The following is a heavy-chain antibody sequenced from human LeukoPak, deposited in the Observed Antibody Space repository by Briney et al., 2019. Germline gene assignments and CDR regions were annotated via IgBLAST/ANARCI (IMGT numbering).Heavy chain of an antibody. CDR1: GFTFSSYA. D-gene: IGHD2-21*01. CDR2: INYSGGST. J-gene: IGHJ4*02. Sequence: GGSLRLSCAASGFTFSSYAMSWVRQAPGKGLEWVSGINYSGGSTYYADSVKGRFTISRDNSKNTLYLQMNSLRPEDTAVYYCANIFSRIIVGYWGQGTLVTVSS. V-gene: IGHV3-23*01. CDR3: ANIFSRIIVGY.